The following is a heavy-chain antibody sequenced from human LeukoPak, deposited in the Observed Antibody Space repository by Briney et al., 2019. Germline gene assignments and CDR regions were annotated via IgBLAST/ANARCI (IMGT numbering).Heavy chain of an antibody. J-gene: IGHJ4*02. V-gene: IGHV4-34*01. D-gene: IGHD3-9*01. CDR3: ARHKEYYDILTGYYNVGFLFDY. CDR2: INHSRST. CDR1: GGSFSGYY. Sequence: SETLSLTCAVYGGSFSGYYWSWIRQPPGKGLEWIGEINHSRSTNYNPSLKSRVTISVDTSKNQLSLKLSSVTAADTAVYYCARHKEYYDILTGYYNVGFLFDYWGQGTLVTVSS.